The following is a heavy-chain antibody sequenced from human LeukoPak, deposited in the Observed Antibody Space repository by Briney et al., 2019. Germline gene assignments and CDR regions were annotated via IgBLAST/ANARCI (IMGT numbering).Heavy chain of an antibody. CDR1: GFTFSSYA. D-gene: IGHD2-2*01. J-gene: IGHJ4*02. CDR2: ISGSGGFT. V-gene: IGHV3-23*01. Sequence: PGGSLRLSCAASGFTFSSYAMSWVRQAPGKGLEWVSSISGSGGFTYYADSVKGRFTISRDNSKNTLYPQMNSLRAEDTAVYFCANIARGSAMGGAYWGQGTLGTVSS. CDR3: ANIARGSAMGGAY.